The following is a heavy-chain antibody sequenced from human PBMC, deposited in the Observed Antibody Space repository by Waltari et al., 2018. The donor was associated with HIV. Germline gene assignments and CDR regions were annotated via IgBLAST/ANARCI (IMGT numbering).Heavy chain of an antibody. CDR2: ISYDGSNK. J-gene: IGHJ4*02. D-gene: IGHD3-10*01. CDR1: GFTFSSYG. V-gene: IGHV3-30*18. CDR3: AKGRGIDY. Sequence: QVQLVESGGGVVQPGRSLRLSCAASGFTFSSYGMHWVRQAPGKGLYWVEVISYDGSNKYYADSVKGRFTISRDNSKNTLYLQMNSLRAEDTAVYYCAKGRGIDYWGQGTLVTVSS.